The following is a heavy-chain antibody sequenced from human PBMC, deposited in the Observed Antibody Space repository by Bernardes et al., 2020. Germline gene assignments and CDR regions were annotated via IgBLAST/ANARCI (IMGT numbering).Heavy chain of an antibody. CDR2: IYYSGST. Sequence: SETLSLTCTVSGGSISSYYWSWIRQPPGKGLEWIGYIYYSGSTNYNPSLKSRVTISVDTSKNQFSLKLSSVTAADTAVYYCARDRTSIMITFGGVIPGAFDIWGQGTMVTVSS. CDR3: ARDRTSIMITFGGVIPGAFDI. D-gene: IGHD3-16*02. CDR1: GGSISSYY. V-gene: IGHV4-59*01. J-gene: IGHJ3*02.